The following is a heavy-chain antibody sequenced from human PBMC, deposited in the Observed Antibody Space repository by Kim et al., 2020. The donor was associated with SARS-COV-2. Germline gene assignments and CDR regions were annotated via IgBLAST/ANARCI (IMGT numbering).Heavy chain of an antibody. CDR3: ARGAYGDVSFDY. D-gene: IGHD4-17*01. CDR1: GYMFTSYG. V-gene: IGHV1-18*04. J-gene: IGHJ4*02. Sequence: ASVKVSCKACGYMFTSYGFSWVRQAPGQRLEWLGWISARDGNTKYGQKVQGRVIMTTDTSTNTAYMELWSLRSDDTAMYYCARGAYGDVSFDYWGQGTLVTVSS. CDR2: ISARDGNT.